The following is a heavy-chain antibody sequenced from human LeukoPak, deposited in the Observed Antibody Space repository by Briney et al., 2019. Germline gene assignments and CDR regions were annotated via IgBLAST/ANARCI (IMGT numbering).Heavy chain of an antibody. D-gene: IGHD3-3*01. CDR1: GFTFSDYY. CDR3: ASRVVDY. Sequence: PGGSLRLSCAASGFTFSDYYMSWVRQALGKGLEWISYISGSGSAIFYTDSVKGRFTISRDNAKNSVYLQMNSLRAEDTAVYYCASRVVDYWGQGTLVTVSS. J-gene: IGHJ4*02. CDR2: ISGSGSAI. V-gene: IGHV3-11*01.